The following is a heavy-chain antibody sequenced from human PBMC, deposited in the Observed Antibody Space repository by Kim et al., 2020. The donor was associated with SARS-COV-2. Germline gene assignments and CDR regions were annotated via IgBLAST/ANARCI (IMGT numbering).Heavy chain of an antibody. CDR3: SRAGAYYYGSGSSGPIDY. Sequence: GGSLRLSCAASGFTVSDYYMSWVRQAPGKGLEWVSDIYSGGSTYYAESVKGRFTISSDNSKNTLYLQMNSLRAEDTAVYYWSRAGAYYYGSGSSGPIDYWGQGTLVTVSS. CDR1: GFTVSDYY. J-gene: IGHJ4*02. CDR2: IYSGGST. D-gene: IGHD3-10*01. V-gene: IGHV3-53*01.